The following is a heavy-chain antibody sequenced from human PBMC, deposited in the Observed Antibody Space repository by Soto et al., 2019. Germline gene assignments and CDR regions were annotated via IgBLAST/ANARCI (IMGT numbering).Heavy chain of an antibody. Sequence: GTLRLSCAASGFTFSSYSMNWVRQAPGKGLEWVSSISSSSSYIYYADSVKGRFTISRDNAKNSLYLQMNSLRAEDTAVYYCARYAGATFSYYYYYYGMDVWGQGTTVTVS. V-gene: IGHV3-21*04. CDR3: ARYAGATFSYYYYYYGMDV. CDR2: ISSSSSYI. D-gene: IGHD1-26*01. J-gene: IGHJ6*02. CDR1: GFTFSSYS.